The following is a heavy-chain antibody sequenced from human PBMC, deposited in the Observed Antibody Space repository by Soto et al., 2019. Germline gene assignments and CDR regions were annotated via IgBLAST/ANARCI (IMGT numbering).Heavy chain of an antibody. CDR3: ARRYGSSFDY. Sequence: SETLSLTCTVSGGSISIYYWSWIRQPPGKGLEWIGYIYYSGSTNYNPSLKSRVTISVDTSKNQFSLTLTSVTAADTAVYYCARRYGSSFDYWGQGTLVTVSS. CDR2: IYYSGST. D-gene: IGHD5-12*01. J-gene: IGHJ4*02. CDR1: GGSISIYY. V-gene: IGHV4-59*01.